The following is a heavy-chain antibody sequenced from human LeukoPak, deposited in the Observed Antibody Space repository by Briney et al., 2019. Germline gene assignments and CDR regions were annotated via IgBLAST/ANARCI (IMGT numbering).Heavy chain of an antibody. CDR2: INTNTGNP. CDR3: ARALSIAAAGTTGY. V-gene: IGHV7-4-1*02. J-gene: IGHJ4*02. Sequence: ASVKVSCKASGGTFSSYAISWVRQAPGQGLEWMGWINTNTGNPTYAQGFTGRFVFSLDTSVSTAYLQISSLKAEGTAVYYCARALSIAAAGTTGYWGQGTLVTVSS. CDR1: GGTFSSYA. D-gene: IGHD6-13*01.